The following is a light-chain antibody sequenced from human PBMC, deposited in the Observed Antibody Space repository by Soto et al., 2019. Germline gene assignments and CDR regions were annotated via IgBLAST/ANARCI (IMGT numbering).Light chain of an antibody. Sequence: QSALTQPASVSASPGQSITISCTGTSSDIGTYNFVSWYQQHPGKAPTLMIFEVSNRPSWVSNRFSGSKSGNTASLTVSALQAEDEADYYCSSYTSSNTWVFGGGTKLTVL. V-gene: IGLV2-14*01. CDR1: SSDIGTYNF. CDR3: SSYTSSNTWV. CDR2: EVS. J-gene: IGLJ3*02.